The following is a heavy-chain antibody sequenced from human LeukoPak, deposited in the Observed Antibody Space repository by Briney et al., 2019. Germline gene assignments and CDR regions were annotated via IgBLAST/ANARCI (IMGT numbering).Heavy chain of an antibody. CDR2: ISPDGSAT. D-gene: IGHD2-15*01. J-gene: IGHJ4*02. V-gene: IGHV3-74*01. Sequence: GGSLRLSCEASGFAFSNYWMHWVRQVLGKGLVWVSRISPDGSATDHADSVKGRFTVSRDNAKNFLYLEMNSLRVEDTALYYCTKDTSAGGADYWGQGTLVTVSP. CDR1: GFAFSNYW. CDR3: TKDTSAGGADY.